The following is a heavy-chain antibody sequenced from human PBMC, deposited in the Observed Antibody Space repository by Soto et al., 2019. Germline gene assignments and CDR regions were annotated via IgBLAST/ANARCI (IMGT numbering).Heavy chain of an antibody. V-gene: IGHV1-46*01. Sequence: QVQLVQSGAEVTKPGAPVKLSCKASGYTFTSYYIHWVRQAPGQGLEWVAMINPGGGRTKNAQMFQGRVTLTRDTSTGTVDMELSSLTSADTAVYYCARWPSCGGDCYLCDYWGQGSLVTVSS. J-gene: IGHJ4*02. CDR3: ARWPSCGGDCYLCDY. CDR1: GYTFTSYY. CDR2: INPGGGRT. D-gene: IGHD2-21*02.